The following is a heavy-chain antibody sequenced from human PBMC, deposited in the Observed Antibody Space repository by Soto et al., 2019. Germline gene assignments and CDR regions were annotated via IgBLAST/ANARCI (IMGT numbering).Heavy chain of an antibody. CDR2: IYYSGST. V-gene: IGHV4-39*01. J-gene: IGHJ4*02. D-gene: IGHD6-19*01. Sequence: PSETLSLTCTVSGGSISSSSYYWGWIRQPPGKGLEWIGSIYYSGSTYYNPSLKSRVTISVDTSKNQFSLKLSSVTAADTAVYYCASLGSGWLFDYWGQGTLVTVSS. CDR3: ASLGSGWLFDY. CDR1: GGSISSSSYY.